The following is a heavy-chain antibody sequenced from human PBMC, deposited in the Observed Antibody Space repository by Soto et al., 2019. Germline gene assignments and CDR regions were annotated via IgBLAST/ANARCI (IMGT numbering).Heavy chain of an antibody. D-gene: IGHD2-15*01. CDR3: ARGSPYCSGGSCYSVTYGMDV. CDR1: GGTFSSYA. V-gene: IGHV1-69*13. J-gene: IGHJ6*02. Sequence: ASVKVSCKASGGTFSSYAISWVRQAPGQGLELMGGIIPIFGTANYAQKFQGRVTITADESTSTAYMELSSLRSEDTAVYYCARGSPYCSGGSCYSVTYGMDVWGQGTTVTVSS. CDR2: IIPIFGTA.